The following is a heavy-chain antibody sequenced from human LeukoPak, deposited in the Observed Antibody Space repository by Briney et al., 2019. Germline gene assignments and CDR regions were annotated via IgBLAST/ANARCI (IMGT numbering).Heavy chain of an antibody. CDR1: GFTFSNAW. V-gene: IGHV3-15*04. CDR3: TTDLEYYYDSSQVDY. J-gene: IGHJ4*02. D-gene: IGHD3-22*01. CDR2: IESKTDGGTT. Sequence: GGSLRLSCAASGFTFSNAWMSWVRQAPGKGLEWVGRIESKTDGGTTDYAAPVKGRFTISRDDSKNTLYLQMNSLKTEDTAVYYCTTDLEYYYDSSQVDYWGQGTLVTVSS.